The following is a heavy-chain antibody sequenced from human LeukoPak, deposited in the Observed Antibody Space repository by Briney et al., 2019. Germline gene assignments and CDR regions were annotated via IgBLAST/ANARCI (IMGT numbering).Heavy chain of an antibody. J-gene: IGHJ4*02. Sequence: GASVKVSCKASGYTFTSYYTHWVRQAPGQGLEWMGIINPSGGSTSYAQKFQGRVTMTRDTSTSTVYMELSSLRSEDTAVYYCARDFGGNSVSGVVNDYWGQGTLVTVSS. CDR3: ARDFGGNSVSGVVNDY. CDR2: INPSGGST. D-gene: IGHD4-23*01. CDR1: GYTFTSYY. V-gene: IGHV1-46*01.